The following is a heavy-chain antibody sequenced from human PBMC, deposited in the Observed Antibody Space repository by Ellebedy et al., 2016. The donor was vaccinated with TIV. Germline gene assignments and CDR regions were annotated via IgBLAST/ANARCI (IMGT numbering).Heavy chain of an antibody. Sequence: GESLKISCAASGFTFSSSWMTWVRQAPGKGLEWVANIKQDGSDKFYVDSVKGRFTISRDNAKNSLYLQMSSLKVEDTAVYYCGGGYFVSGWGQGTLVTVSS. CDR3: GGGYFVSG. D-gene: IGHD3-10*01. CDR2: IKQDGSDK. CDR1: GFTFSSSW. V-gene: IGHV3-7*01. J-gene: IGHJ1*01.